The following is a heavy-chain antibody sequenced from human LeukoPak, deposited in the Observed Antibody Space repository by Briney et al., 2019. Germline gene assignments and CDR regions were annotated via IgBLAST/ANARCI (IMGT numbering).Heavy chain of an antibody. CDR1: GGSFSGYY. CDR2: INHSGST. D-gene: IGHD3-9*01. Sequence: SETLSLTCAVYGGSFSGYYWSWIRQPPGKGLEWIGEINHSGSTNHNPALKSRVTISEDTSKNQFSLKLSSVTAADTAVYYCARGNYDFLTGYYPFGSWGQGTLVTVSS. CDR3: ARGNYDFLTGYYPFGS. J-gene: IGHJ5*02. V-gene: IGHV4-34*01.